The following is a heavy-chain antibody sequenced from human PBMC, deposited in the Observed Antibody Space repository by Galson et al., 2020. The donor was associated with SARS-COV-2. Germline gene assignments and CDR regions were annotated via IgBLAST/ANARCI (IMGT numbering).Heavy chain of an antibody. V-gene: IGHV4-34*01. CDR3: ARGRQGVVPSPVLGLGPFYSYYYMDV. J-gene: IGHJ6*03. CDR2: ISSGGDT. CDR1: GGSFSGYS. Sequence: SQTLSLTCAVYGGSFSGYSWTWIRQAPGKGLEWIGEISSGGDTKYSPSLSSRVTLSVDTSRNQFSLKLRSVSAADTALYFCARGRQGVVPSPVLGLGPFYSYYYMDVWGKGTTVTVSS. D-gene: IGHD3-16*01.